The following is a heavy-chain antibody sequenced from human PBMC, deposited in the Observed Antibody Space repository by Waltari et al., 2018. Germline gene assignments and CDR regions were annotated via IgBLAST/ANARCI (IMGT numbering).Heavy chain of an antibody. Sequence: QVQLVQSGAEVKKPGSSVKVSCKASGGTFSSYAISWVRQAPGQGLEWMGGIIPIFGTANYAQKFQGRVTITADKSTSTAYMELSSLRSEDTAVYYCASRLVPAATRPTITGTTTDYWGQGTLVTVSS. J-gene: IGHJ4*02. CDR3: ASRLVPAATRPTITGTTTDY. CDR1: GGTFSSYA. CDR2: IIPIFGTA. D-gene: IGHD1-20*01. V-gene: IGHV1-69*14.